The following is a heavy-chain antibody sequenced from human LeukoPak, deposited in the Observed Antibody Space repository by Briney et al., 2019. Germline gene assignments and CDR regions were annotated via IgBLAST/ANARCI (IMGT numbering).Heavy chain of an antibody. Sequence: PGRSLRLSCAASGFTFSSYTMNWVRQAPGKGLEWVSSISSSSSYIYCADSVKGRSTLSRDNAKNSLYQQMSSLRAEDTAVYYCARSYGDYAYWGQGTLVTVSS. V-gene: IGHV3-21*01. CDR3: ARSYGDYAY. D-gene: IGHD4-17*01. CDR2: ISSSSSYI. CDR1: GFTFSSYT. J-gene: IGHJ4*02.